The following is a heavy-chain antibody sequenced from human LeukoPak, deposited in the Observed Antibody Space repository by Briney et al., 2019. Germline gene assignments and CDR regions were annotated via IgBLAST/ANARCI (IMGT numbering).Heavy chain of an antibody. V-gene: IGHV3-66*01. Sequence: PGGPLRLSCAASGFTVSTSYMSWVRRAPGKGLEWVSVIYSGGSTYYADSVKGRFTISRDNSKSTMYLQMNSLRAEDTAVYYCARGGTSGYTYYFDYWGQGTLVTVSS. CDR3: ARGGTSGYTYYFDY. CDR2: IYSGGST. CDR1: GFTVSTSY. J-gene: IGHJ4*02. D-gene: IGHD3-22*01.